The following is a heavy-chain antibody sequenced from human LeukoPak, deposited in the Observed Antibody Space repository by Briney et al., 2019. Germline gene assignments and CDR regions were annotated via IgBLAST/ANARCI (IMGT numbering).Heavy chain of an antibody. J-gene: IGHJ6*03. CDR3: ARAVGSGSFQTYYYYMDV. CDR1: GGSITSTSYY. V-gene: IGHV4-39*01. CDR2: IYYSGST. Sequence: SETLSLTCTVSGGSITSTSYYWGWIRQPPGKGLEWIGNIYYSGSTYYNPSLKSRVTISVDTSKNQFSLKLNSVTAADTAVYYCARAVGSGSFQTYYYYMDVWGKGTTVTISS. D-gene: IGHD3-10*01.